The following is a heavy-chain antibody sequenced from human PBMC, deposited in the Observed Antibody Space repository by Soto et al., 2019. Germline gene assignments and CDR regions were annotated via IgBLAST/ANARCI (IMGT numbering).Heavy chain of an antibody. CDR2: ISYDGSNK. CDR1: GFTFSSYG. CDR3: AKDRIFGVVMYYYYGMDV. J-gene: IGHJ6*04. V-gene: IGHV3-30*18. Sequence: QVQLVESGGGVVQPGRSLRLSCAASGFTFSSYGMHWVRQAPGKGLEWVAVISYDGSNKYYADSVKGRFTISRDNSKNTLYLQMNRLRAEETAVYYCAKDRIFGVVMYYYYGMDVWGKGTTVTVSS. D-gene: IGHD3-3*01.